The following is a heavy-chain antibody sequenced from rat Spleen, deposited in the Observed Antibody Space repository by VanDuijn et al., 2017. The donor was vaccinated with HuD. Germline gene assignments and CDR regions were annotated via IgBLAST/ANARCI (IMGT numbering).Heavy chain of an antibody. CDR1: GFNFSDYA. Sequence: EVQLVESGGGLVQPGRSLKFSCAASGFNFSDYAMSWVRQAPKKGLEWVATIVFDGSNTYYRDSVKGRFTISRDNAKSTLYLQMDSLRSEDTATYYCARQASAISPMDYWGQGVMVTVSS. V-gene: IGHV5-17*01. CDR3: ARQASAISPMDY. CDR2: IVFDGSNT. D-gene: IGHD1-2*01. J-gene: IGHJ2*01.